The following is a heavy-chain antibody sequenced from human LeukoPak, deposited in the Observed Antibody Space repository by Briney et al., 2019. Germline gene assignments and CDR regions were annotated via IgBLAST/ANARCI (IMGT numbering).Heavy chain of an antibody. J-gene: IGHJ4*02. Sequence: GGSLRLSCVVSGFPFDDYTMHWVRQAPGKGLEWVSLITWDGSTTYYAGSVEGRFTISRDNTKNSLYLQMNSLRSEDTALYYCAKALQGYSYADYWGQGTLVTVSS. CDR2: ITWDGSTT. CDR3: AKALQGYSYADY. V-gene: IGHV3-43*01. D-gene: IGHD5-18*01. CDR1: GFPFDDYT.